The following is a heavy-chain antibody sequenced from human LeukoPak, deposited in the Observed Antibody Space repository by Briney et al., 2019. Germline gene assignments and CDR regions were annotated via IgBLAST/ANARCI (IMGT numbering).Heavy chain of an antibody. CDR1: AYPFSAYY. D-gene: IGHD5-18*01. Sequence: EASVKVSCKASAYPFSAYYIHWVRQAPGQGLEWMGWVSPAGGGSNSAQKFQDRFTMTWDTSISTAYMELRGLTSDDTPVYSCARGTPVNGFGYTLSWFDPWGQGTLVTVSS. CDR3: ARGTPVNGFGYTLSWFDP. J-gene: IGHJ5*02. V-gene: IGHV1-2*02. CDR2: VSPAGGGS.